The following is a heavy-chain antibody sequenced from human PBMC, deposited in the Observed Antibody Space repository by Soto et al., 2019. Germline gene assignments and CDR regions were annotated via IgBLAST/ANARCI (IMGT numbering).Heavy chain of an antibody. J-gene: IGHJ4*02. Sequence: SETLSLTCSVSGDAIRSGNYYWSWIRQSPGKGLEWLGHISHSGTTSYNPSLQSRATISLDAAQNHFSLRLNSVTVADTALYFCARGRGQLLFDYWGQGSMVTVSS. CDR1: GDAIRSGNYY. D-gene: IGHD6-13*01. CDR3: ARGRGQLLFDY. CDR2: ISHSGTT. V-gene: IGHV4-30-4*01.